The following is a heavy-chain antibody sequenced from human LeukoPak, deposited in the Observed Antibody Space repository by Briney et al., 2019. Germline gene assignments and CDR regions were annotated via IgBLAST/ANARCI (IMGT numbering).Heavy chain of an antibody. Sequence: SQTLSLTCTVSGGSISSGSYSWTWIRQPAGKGLEYIGRIYTSGRTNYNPSLKSRVTISVDTSKNQFSLKLTSVTAADTAVYYCARGPYKYDGSGAFDIWGQGTMVTVSS. J-gene: IGHJ3*02. V-gene: IGHV4-61*02. CDR2: IYTSGRT. CDR3: ARGPYKYDGSGAFDI. CDR1: GGSISSGSYS. D-gene: IGHD3-22*01.